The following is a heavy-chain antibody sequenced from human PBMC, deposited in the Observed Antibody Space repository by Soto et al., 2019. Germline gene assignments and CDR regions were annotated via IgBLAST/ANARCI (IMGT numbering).Heavy chain of an antibody. CDR1: GGSISSGDYY. CDR2: IYYSVST. V-gene: IGHV4-30-4*01. CDR3: ARGSYEEFFDY. D-gene: IGHD3-3*01. J-gene: IGHJ4*02. Sequence: QVQLQESGPGLVKPSQTLSLTCTVSGGSISSGDYYWSWIRQPPGKGLEGIGYIYYSVSTYYNPSLKSRVTISVDTCKNQFSLKLSSVTVADTAVYYFARGSYEEFFDYWGEGTLVTVS.